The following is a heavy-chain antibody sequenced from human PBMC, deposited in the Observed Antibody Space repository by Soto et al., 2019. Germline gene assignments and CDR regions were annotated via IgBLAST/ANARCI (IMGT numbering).Heavy chain of an antibody. CDR3: ARDRSGMDV. V-gene: IGHV3-48*03. CDR2: ISSSGSTI. Sequence: GGSLRLSCAASGFTFSSYEMNWVRQAPGKGLEWVSYISSSGSTIYYADSVKGRFTISRDNAKNSLYLQMNSLRAEDAAVYYCARDRSGMDVWGQGTTVTVSS. J-gene: IGHJ6*02. CDR1: GFTFSSYE.